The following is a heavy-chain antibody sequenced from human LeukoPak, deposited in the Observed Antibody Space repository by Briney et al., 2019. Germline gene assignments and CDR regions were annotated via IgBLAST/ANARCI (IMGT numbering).Heavy chain of an antibody. J-gene: IGHJ4*02. D-gene: IGHD4-23*01. Sequence: SETLSLTCAVYGGSFSGYYWSWIRQPPGKGLEWIGEINHSGSTNYNPSLKSRVTISVDTSKNQFSLKLSSVTAADTAVYYCARGRITVVTGSWGRIDYWGQGTLVTVSS. CDR1: GGSFSGYY. CDR2: INHSGST. V-gene: IGHV4-34*01. CDR3: ARGRITVVTGSWGRIDY.